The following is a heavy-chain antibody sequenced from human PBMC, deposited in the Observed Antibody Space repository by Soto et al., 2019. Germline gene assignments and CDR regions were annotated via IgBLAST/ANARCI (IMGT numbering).Heavy chain of an antibody. CDR3: ARDPKTSGGQHWAFNYFDS. V-gene: IGHV3-30-3*01. Sequence: VQLVESGGGLVQPGGSLRLSCAASGFSFSISPMHWVRQAPGKGPEWVALISYDGTNKFYADSVKGRFTISRDNSKSTLYLQMDSLRPEDAAVYYCARDPKTSGGQHWAFNYFDSWGQGTLVTVSS. CDR2: ISYDGTNK. D-gene: IGHD7-27*01. CDR1: GFSFSISP. J-gene: IGHJ4*02.